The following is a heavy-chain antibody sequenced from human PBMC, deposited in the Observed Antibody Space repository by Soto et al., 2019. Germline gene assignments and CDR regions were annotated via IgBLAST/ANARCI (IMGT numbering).Heavy chain of an antibody. J-gene: IGHJ4*02. V-gene: IGHV4-30-2*01. Sequence: PSETLSLTCAVSGGSISSGGYSWSWIRQPPGKGLEWIGYIYHSGSTYYNPSLKSRVTISVDRSKNQFSLKLSSVTAADTAVYYCASHREKTHYFDYWGQGTLVTVSS. CDR2: IYHSGST. CDR1: GGSISSGGYS. CDR3: ASHREKTHYFDY.